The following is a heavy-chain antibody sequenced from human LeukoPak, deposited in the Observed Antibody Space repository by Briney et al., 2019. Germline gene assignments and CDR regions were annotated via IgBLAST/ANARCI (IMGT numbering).Heavy chain of an antibody. D-gene: IGHD1-26*01. V-gene: IGHV3-9*01. CDR1: GFSFKDYG. J-gene: IGHJ6*02. Sequence: GGSLRLSCAASGFSFKDYGMHRVRQPPGTGLECVSAINWNGGGTDYADSVKGRFTISRDNAKNSLYLQLSSLRPEDTALYYCAKHLTATNTYIFFGLDVWGQGTSVTVSS. CDR2: INWNGGGT. CDR3: AKHLTATNTYIFFGLDV.